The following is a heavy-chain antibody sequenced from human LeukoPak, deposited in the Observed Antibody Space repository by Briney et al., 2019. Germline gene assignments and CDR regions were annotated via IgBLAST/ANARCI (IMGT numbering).Heavy chain of an antibody. CDR3: ASSIAVAGSFDY. CDR2: IYYSGST. Sequence: PSETLSLTCTVSGGSISSSSYYWGWIRQPPGKGLEWIGSIYYSGSTYYNPSLKSRVTISVDTSKNQFSLKLSSVTAADTAVYYCASSIAVAGSFDYWGQGTLVTVSS. J-gene: IGHJ4*02. CDR1: GGSISSSSYY. V-gene: IGHV4-39*07. D-gene: IGHD6-19*01.